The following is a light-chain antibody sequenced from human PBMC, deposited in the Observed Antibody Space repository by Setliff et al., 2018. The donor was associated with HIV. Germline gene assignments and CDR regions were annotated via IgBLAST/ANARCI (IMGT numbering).Light chain of an antibody. CDR3: SSYTSTSTLFV. Sequence: QSALTQPASVSGSPGQSIIISCTGTSSDVGGYNYVSWYQQHPGKAPKLRIYDVSNRPSGVSNRFSGSKSGNTASLTISGLQAEDEADYYCSSYTSTSTLFVFGTGTKVTVL. V-gene: IGLV2-14*03. CDR1: SSDVGGYNY. J-gene: IGLJ1*01. CDR2: DVS.